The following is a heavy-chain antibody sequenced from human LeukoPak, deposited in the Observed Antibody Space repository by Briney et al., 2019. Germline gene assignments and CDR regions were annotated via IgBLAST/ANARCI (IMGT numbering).Heavy chain of an antibody. J-gene: IGHJ4*02. V-gene: IGHV1-8*01. Sequence: GASVKVSCKASGYTFTSYDINWVRQATGQGLEWMGWMNPNSGNTGYAQKFQGRVTMTRNTSISTAYMELGSLRSEDTAVYYCARGLQPAHYYDSSGYGYWGQGTLVTVSS. CDR2: MNPNSGNT. D-gene: IGHD3-22*01. CDR3: ARGLQPAHYYDSSGYGY. CDR1: GYTFTSYD.